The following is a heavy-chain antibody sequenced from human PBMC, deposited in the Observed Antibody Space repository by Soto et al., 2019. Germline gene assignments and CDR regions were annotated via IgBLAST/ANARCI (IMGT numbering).Heavy chain of an antibody. CDR1: GFTFSSYG. V-gene: IGHV3-33*01. Sequence: QVQLVESGGGVVQPGRSLRLSCAASGFTFSSYGMHWVRQAPGKGLEWVAVIWYDGSNKYYADSVKGRFTISRDNSKNTLYLQRNSLGAEDTAVYYCASVGYCSSTSCYSEYFQHWGQGTLVTVSS. D-gene: IGHD2-2*01. CDR2: IWYDGSNK. J-gene: IGHJ1*01. CDR3: ASVGYCSSTSCYSEYFQH.